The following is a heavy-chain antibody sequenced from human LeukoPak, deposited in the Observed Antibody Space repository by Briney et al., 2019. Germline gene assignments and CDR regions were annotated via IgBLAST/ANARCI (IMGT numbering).Heavy chain of an antibody. D-gene: IGHD5-18*01. CDR1: GFTFSSYA. Sequence: PGGSLRLSCAASGFTFSSYAMSWVRQAPGKGLEWVSAISGSGGSTYYADSVKGRFTISRDNSKNTLYLQMNSLRAEDTAVYYCAKDGGGVPLWLLNYWGQGTLVTVSS. V-gene: IGHV3-23*01. CDR3: AKDGGGVPLWLLNY. J-gene: IGHJ4*02. CDR2: ISGSGGST.